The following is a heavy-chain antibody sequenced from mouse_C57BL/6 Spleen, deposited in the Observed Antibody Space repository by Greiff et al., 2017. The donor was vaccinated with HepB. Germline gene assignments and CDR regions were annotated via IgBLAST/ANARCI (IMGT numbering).Heavy chain of an antibody. V-gene: IGHV7-1*01. CDR3: ARDHYYCSREFAY. D-gene: IGHD1-1*01. CDR1: GFTFSDFY. CDR2: SRNKANDYTT. Sequence: EVKVVESGGGLVQSGRSLRLSCATSGFTFSDFYMEWVRQAPGKGLEWIAASRNKANDYTTEYSASVKGRFIVSRDTSQSILYLQMNALRAEDTAIYYCARDHYYCSREFAYWGQGTLVTVSA. J-gene: IGHJ3*01.